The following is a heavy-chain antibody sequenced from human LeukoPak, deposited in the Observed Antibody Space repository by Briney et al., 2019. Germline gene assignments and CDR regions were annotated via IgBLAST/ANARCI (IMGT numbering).Heavy chain of an antibody. CDR2: IYYSGST. CDR1: GGSISSSSYY. V-gene: IGHV4-39*01. D-gene: IGHD5-18*01. J-gene: IGHJ4*02. CDR3: ARPGYSYGVYYFDY. Sequence: SETLSLTCTVSGGSISSSSYYWSWIRQPPGKGLEWIGSIYYSGSTYYNPSLKSRVTISVDTSKNQFSLKLSSVTAADTAVYYCARPGYSYGVYYFDYWGQGTLVTVSS.